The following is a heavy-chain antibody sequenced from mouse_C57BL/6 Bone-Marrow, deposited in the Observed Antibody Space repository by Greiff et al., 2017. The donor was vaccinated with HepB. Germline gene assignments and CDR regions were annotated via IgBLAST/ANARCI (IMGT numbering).Heavy chain of an antibody. Sequence: EVKLMESGGDLVKPGGSLKLSCAASGFTFSSYGMSWVRQTPDKRLEWVATISSGGSYTYYPDSVKGRFTISRDNAKNTLYLQMSSLKSEDTAMYYCARSYYHHGYWGKGTTLTVSS. CDR2: ISSGGSYT. CDR3: ARSYYHHGY. CDR1: GFTFSSYG. J-gene: IGHJ2*01. V-gene: IGHV5-6*01. D-gene: IGHD1-1*01.